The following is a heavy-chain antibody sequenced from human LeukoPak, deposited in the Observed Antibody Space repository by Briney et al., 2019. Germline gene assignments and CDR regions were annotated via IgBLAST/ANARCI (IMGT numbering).Heavy chain of an antibody. D-gene: IGHD5-18*01. V-gene: IGHV3-21*01. CDR3: AKGHRRGYSYGPTRDAFDI. CDR1: GFTFSVYS. J-gene: IGHJ3*02. CDR2: ISFSSDYI. Sequence: GGSLRLSCTASGFTFSVYSMTWVRQAPGKGLEWVSSISFSSDYIYYADSVKGRFTISRDDAKNSLFLQMDNLRAEDTALYYCAKGHRRGYSYGPTRDAFDIWGQGTVVTVSS.